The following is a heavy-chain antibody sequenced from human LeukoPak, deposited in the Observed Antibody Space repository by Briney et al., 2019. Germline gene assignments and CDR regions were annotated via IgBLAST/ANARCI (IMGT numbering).Heavy chain of an antibody. CDR1: GFTFTNFG. CDR2: ILYDGTNK. CDR3: ARETPEKAEACHDSSGYCDPAPGY. D-gene: IGHD3-22*01. J-gene: IGHJ4*02. Sequence: GGSLRLSCAASGFTFTNFGMHWVRQAPGKGLEWVAFILYDGTNKQYADSVRGRFTISRDNSKNTLYLQMNSLRAEDTALYYCARETPEKAEACHDSSGYCDPAPGYWGQGTLVTVSS. V-gene: IGHV3-30*02.